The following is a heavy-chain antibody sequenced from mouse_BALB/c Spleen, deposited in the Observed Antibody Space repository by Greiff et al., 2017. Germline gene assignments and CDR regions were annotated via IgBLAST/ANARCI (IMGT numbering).Heavy chain of an antibody. J-gene: IGHJ4*01. V-gene: IGHV1-87*01. D-gene: IGHD1-1*01. Sequence: QVQLQQPGAELVKPGASVKLSCKASGYTFTSYWMQWVKQRPGQGLEWIGAIYPGDGDTRYTQKFKGKATLTADKSSSTAYMQLSSLASEDSAVYYCARWSGTTVVAPYAMDYWGQGTSVTVSS. CDR3: ARWSGTTVVAPYAMDY. CDR2: IYPGDGDT. CDR1: GYTFTSYW.